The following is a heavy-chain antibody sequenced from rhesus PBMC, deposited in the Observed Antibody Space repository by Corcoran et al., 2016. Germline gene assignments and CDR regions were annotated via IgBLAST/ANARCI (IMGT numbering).Heavy chain of an antibody. Sequence: QVKLQQWGEGPVKPSETLSLTCAVYGGSISGYYYWSWIRQAPGKGLEWFGNMEGNRASTNYNPSLKNRVTISKDTSKNQFSLKLSSVTAADTAVYYCARGYSSGWYFDYWGQGVLVTVSS. D-gene: IGHD6-31*01. CDR1: GGSISGYYY. V-gene: IGHV4-73*01. CDR2: MEGNRAST. J-gene: IGHJ4*01. CDR3: ARGYSSGWYFDY.